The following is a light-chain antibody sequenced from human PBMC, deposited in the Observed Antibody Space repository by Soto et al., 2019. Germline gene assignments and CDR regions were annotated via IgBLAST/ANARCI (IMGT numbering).Light chain of an antibody. J-gene: IGKJ4*01. CDR1: QSVSSNY. Sequence: EIVLTQSPDTLSLSPGERASLSCRVSQSVSSNYLAWYQQTPGQAPRLLIYGVSTRATGIPDRFRGSGSGKDFTLTITRLDPEDFAVYWCQQYDESPIFGGGTTVAIK. V-gene: IGKV3-20*01. CDR2: GVS. CDR3: QQYDESPI.